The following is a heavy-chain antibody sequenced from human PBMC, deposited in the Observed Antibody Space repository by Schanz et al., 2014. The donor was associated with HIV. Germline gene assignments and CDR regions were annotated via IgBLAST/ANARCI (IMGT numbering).Heavy chain of an antibody. J-gene: IGHJ5*01. V-gene: IGHV3-30*18. Sequence: VQLVESGGGLVQPGRSLRLSCAASGFTFSSYGMHWVRQAPGKGLEWVAVISYDGSNKYYADSVKGRFTISKDYSKNTLYLQMNSLRAEDTAIYYCAKGDPTAADPTDSWGQGTLVTVSS. CDR3: AKGDPTAADPTDS. CDR2: ISYDGSNK. D-gene: IGHD2-15*01. CDR1: GFTFSSYG.